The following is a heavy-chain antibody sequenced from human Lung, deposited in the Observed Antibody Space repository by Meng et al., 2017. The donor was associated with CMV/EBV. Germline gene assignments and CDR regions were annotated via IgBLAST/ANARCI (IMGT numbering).Heavy chain of an antibody. V-gene: IGHV1-69*01. CDR3: ARGSAVGAMGCDY. CDR2: IIPMFGTV. CDR1: GGSYSSCT. D-gene: IGHD1-26*01. J-gene: IGHJ4*02. Sequence: CEASGGSYSSCTFSWVRQAPGQGLEWMGGIIPMFGTVNSAQKFRGRVTITADESTTTAYMDLSSLRSDDTALYFCARGSAVGAMGCDYWGQGTLVTVSS.